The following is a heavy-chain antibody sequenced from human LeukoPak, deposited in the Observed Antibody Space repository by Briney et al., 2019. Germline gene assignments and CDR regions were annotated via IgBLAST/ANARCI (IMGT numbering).Heavy chain of an antibody. V-gene: IGHV3-48*04. CDR2: ISSSSSTI. Sequence: GRSLRLSCAASGFTFSSYSMNWVRQAPGKGLEWVSYISSSSSTIYYADSVKGRFTISRDNAKNSLYLQMNSLGAEDTAVYYCAKDHSSLDFYFFYSMDVWGKGTTVTVSS. D-gene: IGHD3-22*01. CDR1: GFTFSSYS. CDR3: AKDHSSLDFYFFYSMDV. J-gene: IGHJ6*03.